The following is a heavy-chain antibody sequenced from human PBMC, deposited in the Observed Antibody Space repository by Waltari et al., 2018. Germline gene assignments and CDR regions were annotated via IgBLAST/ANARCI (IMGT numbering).Heavy chain of an antibody. CDR1: GFTFSNYP. Sequence: VQLLESGGGLVQPGGSLRLPCAASGFTFSNYPRNWVRQAPGKGLEWVSHISGGGGSTHYADSVKGRFTISRDNSKNTLYLQMNSLRGEDTAVYYCAKDLGYCSGGSCYWDYWGQGTLVTVSS. D-gene: IGHD2-15*01. CDR3: AKDLGYCSGGSCYWDY. V-gene: IGHV3-23*01. CDR2: ISGGGGST. J-gene: IGHJ4*02.